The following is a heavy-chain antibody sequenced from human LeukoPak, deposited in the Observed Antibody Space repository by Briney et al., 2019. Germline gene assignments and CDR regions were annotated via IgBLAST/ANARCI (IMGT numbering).Heavy chain of an antibody. CDR1: GYSISSGYY. D-gene: IGHD2-15*01. J-gene: IGHJ2*01. CDR3: ASRGGYLAYFDL. Sequence: SETLSLTCTVSGYSISSGYYWGWIRQPPGKGLEWIGSIYHSGSTYYNPSLKSRVTISVDTSKNQFSLKLSSVTAADTAVYYCASRGGYLAYFDLWGRGTLVTVSS. CDR2: IYHSGST. V-gene: IGHV4-38-2*02.